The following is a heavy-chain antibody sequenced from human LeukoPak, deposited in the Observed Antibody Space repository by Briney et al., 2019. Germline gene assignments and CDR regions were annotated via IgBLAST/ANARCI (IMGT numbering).Heavy chain of an antibody. V-gene: IGHV4-34*01. D-gene: IGHD3-22*01. J-gene: IGHJ5*02. CDR2: INHSGST. Sequence: PSETLSLTCAVYGGSFSGYYWSWIRQPPGKGLEWIGEINHSGSTNYNPSLKSRVTISVDTSKNQFSLKLSSVTAADTAVYYCARDHYYASGISWGQGTLVTVSS. CDR3: ARDHYYASGIS. CDR1: GGSFSGYY.